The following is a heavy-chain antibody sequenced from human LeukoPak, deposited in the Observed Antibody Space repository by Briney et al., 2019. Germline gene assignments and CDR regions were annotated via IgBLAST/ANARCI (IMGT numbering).Heavy chain of an antibody. CDR1: GFTFSSYG. Sequence: PGGSLRLSCAAYGFTFSSYGMHWVRQAPGKGLEWVAVISYDGSNKYYADSVKGRFTISRDNSKNTLYLQMNSLRAEDTAVYYCAKGHDIPTPGHYWGQGTLVTVSS. CDR3: AKGHDIPTPGHY. J-gene: IGHJ4*02. CDR2: ISYDGSNK. D-gene: IGHD2-15*01. V-gene: IGHV3-30*18.